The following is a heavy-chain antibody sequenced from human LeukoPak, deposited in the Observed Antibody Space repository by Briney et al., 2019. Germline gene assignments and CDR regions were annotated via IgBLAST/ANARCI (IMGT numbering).Heavy chain of an antibody. CDR3: AADVRQEEGVRKVRDYYYYMDV. D-gene: IGHD3-10*01. J-gene: IGHJ6*03. CDR2: IVVGSGNT. V-gene: IGHV1-58*02. CDR1: GFTFTSSA. Sequence: GASVKVSCKASGFTFTSSAMQWVRQARGQRLEWIGCIVVGSGNTNYAQKFQERVTITRDMSTSTAYMELSSLRSEDTAVYYCAADVRQEEGVRKVRDYYYYMDVWGKGTTVTVSS.